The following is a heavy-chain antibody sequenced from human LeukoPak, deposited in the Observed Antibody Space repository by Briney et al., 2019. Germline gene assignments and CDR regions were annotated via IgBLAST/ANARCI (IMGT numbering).Heavy chain of an antibody. V-gene: IGHV3-33*08. CDR2: IWYDGSNK. D-gene: IGHD6-19*01. CDR1: GFTFSTYT. J-gene: IGHJ4*02. Sequence: PGGSLRLSCAASGFTFSTYTMNWVRQAPGKGLEWVAVIWYDGSNKYYADSVKGRFTISRDNSKNTLYLQMNSLRAEDTAVYYCVRDDVAVTGALDFWGQGTLVTVSS. CDR3: VRDDVAVTGALDF.